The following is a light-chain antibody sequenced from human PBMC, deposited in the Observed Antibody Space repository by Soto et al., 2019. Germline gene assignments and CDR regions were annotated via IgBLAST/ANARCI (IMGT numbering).Light chain of an antibody. CDR1: QSVSSNF. Sequence: EIVMTQSPATLSVSPGGRATLSCRASQSVSSNFLAWYQQKPGQAPRLLIFDASTRATGIPDRFTGSGSGTDFTLTISRLEPEDFAVYYCQFYGDPSKTFGQGTKVDIK. V-gene: IGKV3D-20*02. J-gene: IGKJ1*01. CDR3: QFYGDPSKT. CDR2: DAS.